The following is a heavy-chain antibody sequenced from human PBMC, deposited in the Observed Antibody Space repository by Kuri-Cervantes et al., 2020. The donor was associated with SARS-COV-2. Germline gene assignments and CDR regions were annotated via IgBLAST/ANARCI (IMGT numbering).Heavy chain of an antibody. CDR3: AKDPGTMARGHYYYGMDV. CDR1: GFTFSNYG. CDR2: ISYNGSNE. Sequence: GESLKISCAASGFTFSNYGMHWVRQAPGKGLEWVAVISYNGSNEYYADSVKGRFTISRDNSKNTPYLQVNSLRAEDTSVYYCAKDPGTMARGHYYYGMDVWGQGTTVTVSS. D-gene: IGHD3-10*01. V-gene: IGHV3-30*18. J-gene: IGHJ6*02.